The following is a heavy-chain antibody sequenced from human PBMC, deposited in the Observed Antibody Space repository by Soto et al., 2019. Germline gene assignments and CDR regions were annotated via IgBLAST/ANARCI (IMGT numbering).Heavy chain of an antibody. CDR2: INPAGTEK. V-gene: IGHV3-7*01. CDR3: SRDVVVGAKALNY. J-gene: IGHJ4*02. CDR1: GFTFSYYW. D-gene: IGHD2-15*01. Sequence: GGSLRLSCAASGFTFSYYWMTWVRQAPGKGLEWVANINPAGTEKHYMASVEGRFTVSRDNGQNSLYLQMNSLRVEDTAVYFCSRDVVVGAKALNYWGQGTLVTV.